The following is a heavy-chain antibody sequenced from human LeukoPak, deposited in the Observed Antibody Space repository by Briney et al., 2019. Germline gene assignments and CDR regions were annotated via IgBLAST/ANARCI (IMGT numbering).Heavy chain of an antibody. CDR1: GGSISSYY. Sequence: SETLSLTCTVSGGSISSYYWSWIRQPPGEGLEWIGYIYTSGSTNYNPSLKSRVTISVDTSKNQFSLKLSSVTAADTAVYYCARHMFGSYYPDFDYWGQGTLVTVSS. D-gene: IGHD1-26*01. CDR3: ARHMFGSYYPDFDY. V-gene: IGHV4-4*09. CDR2: IYTSGST. J-gene: IGHJ4*02.